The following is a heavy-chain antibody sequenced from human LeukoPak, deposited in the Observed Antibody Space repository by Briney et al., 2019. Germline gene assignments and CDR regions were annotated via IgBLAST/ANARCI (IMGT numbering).Heavy chain of an antibody. Sequence: ASVKVSCKASGYTFTSYGISWVRQAPGQGLEWMGWISAYNDNTNYAQMLQGRVTMTTDISTSTAYMELRSLRSDDTAVYYCARGWAGLMAAAGTDYFDYWGQGTLVTVSS. V-gene: IGHV1-18*01. CDR1: GYTFTSYG. D-gene: IGHD6-13*01. CDR3: ARGWAGLMAAAGTDYFDY. CDR2: ISAYNDNT. J-gene: IGHJ4*02.